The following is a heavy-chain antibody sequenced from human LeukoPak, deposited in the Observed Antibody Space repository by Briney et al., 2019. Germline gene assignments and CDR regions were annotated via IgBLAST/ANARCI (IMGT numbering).Heavy chain of an antibody. CDR2: IIPIFGTA. Sequence: VASVKVSCKASGGTFSSYAISWVRQAPGQGLEWMGGIIPIFGTANYAQKFQGRVTITADESTSTAYMELSSLRSEDTAVYYCARSVTTGVYYFDYWGQGTLVTVSS. J-gene: IGHJ4*02. D-gene: IGHD4-11*01. V-gene: IGHV1-69*01. CDR1: GGTFSSYA. CDR3: ARSVTTGVYYFDY.